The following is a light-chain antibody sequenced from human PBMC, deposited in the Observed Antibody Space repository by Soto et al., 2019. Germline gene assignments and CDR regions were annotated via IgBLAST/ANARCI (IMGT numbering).Light chain of an antibody. V-gene: IGKV1-9*01. CDR3: QQYDVLPFT. Sequence: IQLTQSPSSLSASVGDRVTITCRASQGISSYLAWYQQKPGKAPKLLIYAASTLQSGVPSRFSGSGSGTDFTLTISSLQPEDFATYYCQQYDVLPFTFGPGTKVHI. CDR1: QGISSY. CDR2: AAS. J-gene: IGKJ3*01.